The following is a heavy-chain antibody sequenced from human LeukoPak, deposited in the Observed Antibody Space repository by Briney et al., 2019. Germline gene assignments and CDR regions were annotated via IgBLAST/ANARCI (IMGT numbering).Heavy chain of an antibody. CDR3: AKALWVAATGAYYYNGMDV. Sequence: GRSLRLSCAASGFTFSSYAMHGVRQAPGKGVEGVAVISFDGSNKNYADSVKGRFTISRDNSKNTPYMQMNSLRAEDTAVYHCAKALWVAATGAYYYNGMDVWGQGTTVTVSS. CDR1: GFTFSSYA. CDR2: ISFDGSNK. V-gene: IGHV3-30*18. J-gene: IGHJ6*02. D-gene: IGHD6-13*01.